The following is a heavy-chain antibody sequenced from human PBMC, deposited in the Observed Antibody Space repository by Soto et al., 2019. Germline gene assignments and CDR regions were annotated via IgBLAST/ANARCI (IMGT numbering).Heavy chain of an antibody. CDR2: VSIGGST. CDR1: GFTFSSYA. Sequence: GGSLRLSCAASGFTFSSYAMGWVRQGPGRGLEWVAVVSIGGSTHYADSVRGRFTISRDNSKNTLSLQMNSLTAEDTAVYFCAKRRGAGGHFDYWGQGALVTVSS. CDR3: AKRRGAGGHFDY. J-gene: IGHJ4*02. D-gene: IGHD2-15*01. V-gene: IGHV3-23*01.